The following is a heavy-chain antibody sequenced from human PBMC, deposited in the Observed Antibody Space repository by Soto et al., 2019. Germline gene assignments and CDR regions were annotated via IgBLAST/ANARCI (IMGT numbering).Heavy chain of an antibody. CDR1: GFTFSSYS. CDR2: ISSSSSYI. D-gene: IGHD5-12*01. J-gene: IGHJ4*02. Sequence: EVQLVESGGGLVKPGGSLRLSCAASGFTFSSYSMNWVRQAPGKGLEWVSSISSSSSYIYYADSVKGRFTISRDNAKNSLYLQMNSLRAEDTAVYYCARDSYSGYEFDYWGQGTLVTVSS. V-gene: IGHV3-21*01. CDR3: ARDSYSGYEFDY.